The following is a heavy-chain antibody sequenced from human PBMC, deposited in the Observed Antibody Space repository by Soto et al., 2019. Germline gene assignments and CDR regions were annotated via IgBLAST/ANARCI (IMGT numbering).Heavy chain of an antibody. D-gene: IGHD3-16*01. CDR3: ASPTLGAFDI. V-gene: IGHV4-39*01. CDR1: GGSISSSNYY. J-gene: IGHJ3*02. Sequence: QLLLQESGPGLVKPSETLSLTCTVSGGSISSSNYYWGWIRQPQGKGLEWIGSIYYSGSTSYNSSLKSRVTISVDTSKNQFSLRLSSVTAADTAVYYCASPTLGAFDIWGQGTMVTVSS. CDR2: IYYSGST.